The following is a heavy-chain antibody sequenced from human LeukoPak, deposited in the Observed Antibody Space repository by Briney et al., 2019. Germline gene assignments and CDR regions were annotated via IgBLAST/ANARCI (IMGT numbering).Heavy chain of an antibody. J-gene: IGHJ4*02. CDR2: IKEDGSEK. CDR1: GFTFSNFA. CDR3: ARDGSV. V-gene: IGHV3-7*01. Sequence: PGGSLRLSCAASGFTFSNFAMSWVRQAPGKGLEWLANIKEDGSEKYYVDSLKGRFTISRDNAKNSLYLQMNSLRVEDTAVYYCARDGSVWGQGTLVTVSS.